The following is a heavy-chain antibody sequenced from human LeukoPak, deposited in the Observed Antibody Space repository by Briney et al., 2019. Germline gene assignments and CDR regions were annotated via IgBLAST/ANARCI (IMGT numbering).Heavy chain of an antibody. J-gene: IGHJ4*02. D-gene: IGHD6-19*01. CDR2: INPNSGGT. Sequence: GASVKVSCKASGYTFTGYYMHWVRQAPGQGLEWMGWINPNSGGTNYAQKFQGWVTMTRDTSISTAYMELSRLRSDDTAVYYCARGAPWGRAIAVAGEYYFDYWGQGTLVTVSS. CDR3: ARGAPWGRAIAVAGEYYFDY. V-gene: IGHV1-2*04. CDR1: GYTFTGYY.